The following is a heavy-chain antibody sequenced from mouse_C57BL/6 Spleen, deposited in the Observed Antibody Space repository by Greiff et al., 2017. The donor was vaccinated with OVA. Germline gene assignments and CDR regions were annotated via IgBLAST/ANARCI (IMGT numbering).Heavy chain of an antibody. CDR2: IRNKDNGYTT. V-gene: IGHV7-3*01. CDR3: ARASEYYVGRYYAMDY. J-gene: IGHJ4*01. Sequence: EVQGVESGGGLVQPGGSLSLSCAASGFTFTDYYMSWVRQPPGKALEWLGFIRNKDNGYTTEYSASVKGRFTISRANTQSILYLQMNAMRAEDSVTCFRARASEYYVGRYYAMDYWGQGTSVTVSS. CDR1: GFTFTDYY. D-gene: IGHD1-1*01.